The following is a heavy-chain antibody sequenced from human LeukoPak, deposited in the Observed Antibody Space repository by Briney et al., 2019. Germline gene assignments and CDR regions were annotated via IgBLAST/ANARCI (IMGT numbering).Heavy chain of an antibody. CDR1: GFTFSSNS. V-gene: IGHV3-48*04. Sequence: GGSLRLSCAASGFTFSSNSMNWVRQAPGKGLEWVSYISSTGGTIYYADSVKGRFTISRDNAKNSLYLQMNSLRAEDTAVYYCASGPMVRGVIIREYFQHWGQGTLVTVSS. J-gene: IGHJ1*01. D-gene: IGHD3-10*01. CDR3: ASGPMVRGVIIREYFQH. CDR2: ISSTGGTI.